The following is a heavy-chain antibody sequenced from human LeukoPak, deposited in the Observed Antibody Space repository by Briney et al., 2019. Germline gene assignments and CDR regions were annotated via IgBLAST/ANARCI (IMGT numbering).Heavy chain of an antibody. CDR2: ISAYNGNT. CDR1: GYTLTELS. D-gene: IGHD1-26*01. CDR3: ARGPGVVGATTTDY. J-gene: IGHJ4*02. V-gene: IGHV1-18*01. Sequence: ASVKVSCKVSGYTLTELSMHWVRQAPGQGLEWMGWISAYNGNTNYAQKLQGRVTMTTDTSTSTAYMELRSLRSDDTAVYYCARGPGVVGATTTDYWGQGTLVTVSS.